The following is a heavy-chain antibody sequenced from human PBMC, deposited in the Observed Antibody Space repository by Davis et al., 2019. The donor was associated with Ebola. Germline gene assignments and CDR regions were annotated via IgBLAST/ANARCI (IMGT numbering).Heavy chain of an antibody. CDR1: GGSISSYY. CDR3: ARGRRYSYGPPRY. Sequence: SETLSLTCTVSGGSISSYYWSWIRQPPGKGLEWIGEINHIGSTNYNPSLKSRVTISVDTSKNQFSLKLRSVTAADTAVYYCARGRRYSYGPPRYWGQGTLVTVSS. J-gene: IGHJ4*02. V-gene: IGHV4-34*01. D-gene: IGHD5-18*01. CDR2: INHIGST.